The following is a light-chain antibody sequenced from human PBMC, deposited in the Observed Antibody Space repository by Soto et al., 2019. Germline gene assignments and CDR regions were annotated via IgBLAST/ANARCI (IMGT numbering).Light chain of an antibody. J-gene: IGLJ3*02. CDR3: SSFTSSRTWV. V-gene: IGLV2-14*01. CDR2: EVI. Sequence: QYVLTQPASVSGSPGQSITISCTGSSSDVGGYDYVSWFQQHPGRAPKLLIYEVITRPSGVSTRFSGSKSANTASLTISGLQPEDEADFYCSSFTSSRTWVFGGGTQMTVL. CDR1: SSDVGGYDY.